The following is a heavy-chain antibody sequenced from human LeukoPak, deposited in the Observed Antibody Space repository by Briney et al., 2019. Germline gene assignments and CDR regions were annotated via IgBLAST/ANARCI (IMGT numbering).Heavy chain of an antibody. CDR3: AKDRSLAAADYYFDY. J-gene: IGHJ4*02. D-gene: IGHD6-13*01. Sequence: GGSLRLSRAASGFTFSSYGMHWVRQAPGKGLEWVTVISYDGNNKHYADSVKGRFTISRDNSKNTLYLQMNSLRAEDTAVYYCAKDRSLAAADYYFDYWGQGTLVTVSS. CDR2: ISYDGNNK. CDR1: GFTFSSYG. V-gene: IGHV3-30*18.